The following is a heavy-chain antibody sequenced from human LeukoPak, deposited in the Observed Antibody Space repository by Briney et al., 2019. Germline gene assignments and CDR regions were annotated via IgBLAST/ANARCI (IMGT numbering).Heavy chain of an antibody. D-gene: IGHD6-13*01. CDR1: GFTFSSYW. CDR3: ARPQGPIAAAGTD. CDR2: IKQDGSEK. J-gene: IGHJ4*02. Sequence: PGGSLRLSCAASGFTFSSYWMSWVLQAPGEGLEGVANIKQDGSEKYYVESVKGRFTISRDNAKNSLYLQMNSVRAEDTAVYYCARPQGPIAAAGTDWGQGTLVTVSS. V-gene: IGHV3-7*01.